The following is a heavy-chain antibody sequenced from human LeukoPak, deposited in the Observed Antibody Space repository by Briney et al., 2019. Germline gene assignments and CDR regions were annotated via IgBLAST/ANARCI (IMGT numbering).Heavy chain of an antibody. V-gene: IGHV1-18*01. J-gene: IGHJ6*03. CDR1: GYTFTSYG. D-gene: IGHD1-7*01. CDR3: EKNHLKENGNYKKNYYYYRDV. CDR2: ISAYNGNT. Sequence: HWASVKVSCKASGYTFTSYGISWVRQAPGQGLEWMGWISAYNGNTNYAQKLQGRVTMTTDTSTSTAYMELRSLRSDDTAVYYCEKNHLKENGNYKKNYYYYRDVGAKGPRVTVS.